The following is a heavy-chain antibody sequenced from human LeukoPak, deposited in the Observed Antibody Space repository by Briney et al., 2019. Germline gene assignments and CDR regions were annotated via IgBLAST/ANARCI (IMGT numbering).Heavy chain of an antibody. J-gene: IGHJ4*02. Sequence: SETLSLTCTVSGGSISSYYWSWIRQPPGEGLEWIGYIYYSGSTNYNPSLKSRVTISVDTSKNQFSLKLSSVTAADTAVYYCASLIPAANRWGLDYWGQGTLVTVSS. CDR3: ASLIPAANRWGLDY. CDR2: IYYSGST. CDR1: GGSISSYY. V-gene: IGHV4-59*01. D-gene: IGHD2-2*01.